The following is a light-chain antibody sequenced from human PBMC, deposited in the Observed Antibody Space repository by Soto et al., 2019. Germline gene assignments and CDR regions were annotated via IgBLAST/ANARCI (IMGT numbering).Light chain of an antibody. Sequence: DIVLTQSPGTLSLSPGERATLSCRASQSVSSSYLAWYQQKPGQAPRLLIYDASTRATGIPDRFSGSGSGTDFTLTISRLEPEDVAVYYCQQYGSSRTFGQGTKVEIK. CDR1: QSVSSSY. V-gene: IGKV3-20*01. CDR2: DAS. CDR3: QQYGSSRT. J-gene: IGKJ1*01.